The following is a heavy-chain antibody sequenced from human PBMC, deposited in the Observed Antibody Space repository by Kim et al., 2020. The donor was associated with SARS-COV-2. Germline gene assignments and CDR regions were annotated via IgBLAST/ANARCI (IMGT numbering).Heavy chain of an antibody. D-gene: IGHD4-17*01. V-gene: IGHV2-70*01. Sequence: SGPTLVKPTQTLTLTCTFSGFSLSTSGMCVSWIRQPPGKALEWLALIDWDDDKYYSTSLKTRLTISKDTSKNQVVLTMTNMDPVDTATYFCARIPSYHGDYVGAYYYYGMDVWGQGTTVTVSS. CDR3: ARIPSYHGDYVGAYYYYGMDV. CDR1: GFSLSTSGMC. CDR2: IDWDDDK. J-gene: IGHJ6*02.